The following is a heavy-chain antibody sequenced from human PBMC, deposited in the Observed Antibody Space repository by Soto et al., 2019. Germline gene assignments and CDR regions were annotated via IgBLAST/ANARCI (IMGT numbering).Heavy chain of an antibody. CDR3: AKDHGKGRCGISAAARYRYFEL. Sequence: EVQLLESGGGLVQPGGSLRISCAASGFTFSSYAMSWVRQAPGKGLEWVSAISGSGGSTYYADSVKGRFTISRDNSNNTLDLQMNSLRAEDTDAYYCAKDHGKGRCGISAAARYRYFELWGRGNL. CDR1: GFTFSSYA. J-gene: IGHJ2*01. V-gene: IGHV3-23*01. CDR2: ISGSGGST. D-gene: IGHD6-13*01.